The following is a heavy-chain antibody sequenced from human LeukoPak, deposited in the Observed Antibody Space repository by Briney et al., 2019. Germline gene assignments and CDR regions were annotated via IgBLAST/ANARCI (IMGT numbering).Heavy chain of an antibody. D-gene: IGHD3-16*01. CDR1: GYTFTSYG. J-gene: IGHJ4*02. CDR3: TRGSSISAQGDT. Sequence: ASVKVSCKASGYTFTSYGISWWRQAPGQGLEWVGWISAFNYIIEYAQKFQGRVTMTQDTATSTAYMELRSLTSDDTAVFYCTRGSSISAQGDTWGQGTLVSVSS. CDR2: ISAFNYII. V-gene: IGHV1-18*01.